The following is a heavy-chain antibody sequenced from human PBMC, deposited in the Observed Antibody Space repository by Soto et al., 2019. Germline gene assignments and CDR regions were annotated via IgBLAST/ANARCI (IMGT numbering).Heavy chain of an antibody. CDR1: GFTVSSNY. Sequence: EVQLVESGGGLVQPGGSLRLSCAASGFTVSSNYMSWVRQAPGKGLEWVSVIYSGGSTYYADSVKGRFTISRDNSKNTLYLQMNSLRAENTAVYYWARLNWNYGASWFDPWGQGTLVTVSS. V-gene: IGHV3-66*04. J-gene: IGHJ5*02. CDR2: IYSGGST. CDR3: ARLNWNYGASWFDP. D-gene: IGHD1-7*01.